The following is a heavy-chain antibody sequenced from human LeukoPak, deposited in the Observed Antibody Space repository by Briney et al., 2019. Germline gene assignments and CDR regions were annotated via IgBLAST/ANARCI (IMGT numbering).Heavy chain of an antibody. CDR1: GGSISSSRYY. CDR3: ARSISSGWYDAFDI. CDR2: IYYSGST. D-gene: IGHD6-19*01. J-gene: IGHJ3*02. V-gene: IGHV4-39*07. Sequence: SETLSLTCTVSGGSISSSRYYWGWIRQPPGKELEWIGSIYYSGSTYYNPSLKSRVTISVDTSKNQFSLKPSSVTAADTAVYYCARSISSGWYDAFDIWGQGTMVTVSS.